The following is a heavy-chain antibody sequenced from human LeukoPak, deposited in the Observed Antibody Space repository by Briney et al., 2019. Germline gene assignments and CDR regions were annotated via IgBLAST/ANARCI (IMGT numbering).Heavy chain of an antibody. J-gene: IGHJ6*02. CDR3: ATGNGYSYGNYGMDV. Sequence: PGGSLRLSCAASGFTFSSYAMSWVRQAPGKGLEWVSAISGSGGSTYYADSVKGRFTISRDNSKNTLYLQMNSLRAEDTAVYYCATGNGYSYGNYGMDVWGQGTTVTVSS. D-gene: IGHD5-18*01. CDR2: ISGSGGST. CDR1: GFTFSSYA. V-gene: IGHV3-23*01.